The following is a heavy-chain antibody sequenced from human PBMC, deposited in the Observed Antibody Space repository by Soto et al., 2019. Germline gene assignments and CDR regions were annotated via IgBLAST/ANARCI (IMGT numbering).Heavy chain of an antibody. V-gene: IGHV1-46*03. CDR1: GGTFSSYT. CDR2: INPSGGST. Sequence: GASVKVSCKASGGTFSSYTISWVRQAPGQGLEWMGIINPSGGSTSYAQKFQGRVTMTRDTSTSTVYMELSSLRSEDTAVYYCARPCYSSSWPFFQYGGQETLVTFSS. J-gene: IGHJ4*02. D-gene: IGHD6-13*01. CDR3: ARPCYSSSWPFFQY.